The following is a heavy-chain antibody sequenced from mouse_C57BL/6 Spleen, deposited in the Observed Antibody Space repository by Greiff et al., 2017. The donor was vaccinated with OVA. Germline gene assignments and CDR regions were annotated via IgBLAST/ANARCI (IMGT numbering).Heavy chain of an antibody. CDR2: INPGSGGT. J-gene: IGHJ2*01. Sequence: VKLQESGAELVRPGTSVKVSCKASGYAFTNYLIEWVKQRPGQGLEWIGVINPGSGGTNYNEKFKGKATLTADKSSSTAYMQLSSLTSEDSAVYFCAREKHFDYWGQGTTLTVSS. V-gene: IGHV1-54*01. CDR3: AREKHFDY. CDR1: GYAFTNYL.